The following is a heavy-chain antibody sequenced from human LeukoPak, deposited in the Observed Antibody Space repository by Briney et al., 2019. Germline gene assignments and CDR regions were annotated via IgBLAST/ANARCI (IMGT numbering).Heavy chain of an antibody. D-gene: IGHD3-16*02. CDR3: ARGGDYVWGSYRPFDY. J-gene: IGHJ4*02. CDR1: GYTFTGYY. CDR2: INPNSGGT. Sequence: GASVKVSCKASGYTFTGYYMHWVRQAPGQGLEWMGWINPNSGGTNYAQKFQGRVTMTRDTSISTAYMELSRLRSDDTAVYYCARGGDYVWGSYRPFDYWGQGTLVTVSS. V-gene: IGHV1-2*02.